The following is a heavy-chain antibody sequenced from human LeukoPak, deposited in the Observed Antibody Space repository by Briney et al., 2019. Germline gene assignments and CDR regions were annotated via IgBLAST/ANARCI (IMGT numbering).Heavy chain of an antibody. V-gene: IGHV4-39*01. CDR1: GGSISSSSYY. J-gene: IGHJ6*02. CDR3: HYGMDV. CDR2: MYYSGST. Sequence: SSETLSLTCIVSGGSISSSSYYWGWIRQPPGKGLEWIGSMYYSGSTHYNPSLKSRVTISVDTSKNQFSLKLSSVTAADTAVYWCHYGMDVWGQGTTVTVSS.